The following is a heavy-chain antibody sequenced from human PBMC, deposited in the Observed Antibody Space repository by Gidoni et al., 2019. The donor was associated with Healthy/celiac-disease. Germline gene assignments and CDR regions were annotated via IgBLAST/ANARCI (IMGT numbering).Heavy chain of an antibody. CDR2: IRGSGCST. V-gene: IGHV3-23*01. J-gene: IGHJ4*02. CDR1: GFTFSSYA. D-gene: IGHD3-22*01. Sequence: EVQLLESGGGLVQPGGYLRLSCAASGFTFSSYAMSWVRQATGQGLESFSAIRGSGCSTYYADSVKGRFTISSDNSKNTLYLQMNSLRAEDTAVYYCAKNPYYYDSSGYYAALFDYWGQGTLVTVSS. CDR3: AKNPYYYDSSGYYAALFDY.